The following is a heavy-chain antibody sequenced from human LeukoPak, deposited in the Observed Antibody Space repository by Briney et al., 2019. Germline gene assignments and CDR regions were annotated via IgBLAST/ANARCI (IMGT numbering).Heavy chain of an antibody. D-gene: IGHD6-6*01. CDR2: IWYDGSNK. V-gene: IGHV3-33*01. CDR3: ARGIGSSSGILGY. CDR1: GFTFSSYG. J-gene: IGHJ4*02. Sequence: GGSLRLSCAASGFTFSSYGMHRVRQAPGKGLEWVAVIWYDGSNKYYADSVKGRFTISRDNSKNTLYLQMNSLRAEDTAVYYCARGIGSSSGILGYWGQGTLVTVSS.